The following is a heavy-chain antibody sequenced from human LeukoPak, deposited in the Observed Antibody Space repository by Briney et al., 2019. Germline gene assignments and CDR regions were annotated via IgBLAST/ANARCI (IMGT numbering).Heavy chain of an antibody. V-gene: IGHV1-2*02. CDR3: ARGSSTRVYYYYYMDV. D-gene: IGHD6-6*01. J-gene: IGHJ6*03. CDR2: INPYSGGT. CDR1: GSTFTDYY. Sequence: ASVKVSCKASGSTFTDYYMHWVRQAPGQGLEWMGWINPYSGGTNYEQKFQGRVTMTRDTSISTAYMEVSRVRSDDTAMYYCARGSSTRVYYYYYMDVWGKGTTVTVSS.